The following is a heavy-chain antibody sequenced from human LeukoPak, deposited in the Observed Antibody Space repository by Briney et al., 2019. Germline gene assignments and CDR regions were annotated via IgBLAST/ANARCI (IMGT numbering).Heavy chain of an antibody. CDR1: GGSISSYY. J-gene: IGHJ5*02. CDR2: IYYSGST. V-gene: IGHV4-59*08. CDR3: ARGYDIVVVPTAIREVNWFDP. D-gene: IGHD2-2*02. Sequence: SETLSLTCTVSGGSISSYYWSWIRQPPGKGLEWIGYIYYSGSTNYNPSLKSRVTISVDTSKNQFSLKLSSVTAADTAVYYCARGYDIVVVPTAIREVNWFDPWGQGTLVTVSS.